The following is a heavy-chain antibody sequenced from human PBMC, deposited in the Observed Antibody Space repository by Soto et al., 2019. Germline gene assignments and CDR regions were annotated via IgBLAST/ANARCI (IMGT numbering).Heavy chain of an antibody. V-gene: IGHV5-10-1*01. CDR1: GYSFTSYW. J-gene: IGHJ6*02. CDR2: IDPSDSYT. D-gene: IGHD6-13*01. CDR3: ARDGSAAGHYYYYGMDV. Sequence: SGESLKISCKGSGYSFTSYWISWVRQMPWKGLEWMGRIDPSDSYTNYSPSFQGHVTISADKSISTAYLQWSSLKASDTAMYYCARDGSAAGHYYYYGMDVWGQGTTVTVSS.